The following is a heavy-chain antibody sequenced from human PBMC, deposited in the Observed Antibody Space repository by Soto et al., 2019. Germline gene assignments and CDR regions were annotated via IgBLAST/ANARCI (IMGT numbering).Heavy chain of an antibody. CDR3: ARDGTYNWV. CDR2: IFSNGDT. CDR1: GFTVSNNY. Sequence: ELQLVASGGGLVQPGGSLRLSCAASGFTVSNNYVRWVRQAPGKGLEWVSLIFSNGDTCYADSVKGRFTISRDSSSNTLYLQMNSLIVEDTAVYYCARDGTYNWVGGQGIHVTVSS. J-gene: IGHJ4*02. V-gene: IGHV3-66*01. D-gene: IGHD1-1*01.